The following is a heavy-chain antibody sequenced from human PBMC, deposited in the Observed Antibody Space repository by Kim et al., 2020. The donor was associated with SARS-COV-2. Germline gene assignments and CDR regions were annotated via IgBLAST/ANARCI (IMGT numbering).Heavy chain of an antibody. V-gene: IGHV3-64D*06. D-gene: IGHD1-7*01. J-gene: IGHJ4*02. CDR3: VRYGGNYGAVN. CDR2: TTRDGDGS. Sequence: GGSLRLSCSASGFIFSDYAISWVRRAPGMGLQYVSATTRDGDGSFYADSVKDRFTIFRDNSKNTLFLQMSGLRAEDTAVYYCVRYGGNYGAVNWGQGTLVSVS. CDR1: GFIFSDYA.